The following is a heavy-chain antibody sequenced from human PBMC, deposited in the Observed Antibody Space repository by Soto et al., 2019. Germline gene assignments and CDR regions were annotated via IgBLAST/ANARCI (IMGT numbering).Heavy chain of an antibody. Sequence: ASVKVSCKASGYTFTSYYMHWVRQAPGQGLEWMGIINPSGGSTSYAQKFQGRVTMTRDTSTSTVYMELSSLRSEDTAVYYCARDTGGYYYGSGSYYPVRNYYYYGMDVWGQGTTVPVSS. CDR2: INPSGGST. D-gene: IGHD3-10*01. CDR3: ARDTGGYYYGSGSYYPVRNYYYYGMDV. J-gene: IGHJ6*02. V-gene: IGHV1-46*01. CDR1: GYTFTSYY.